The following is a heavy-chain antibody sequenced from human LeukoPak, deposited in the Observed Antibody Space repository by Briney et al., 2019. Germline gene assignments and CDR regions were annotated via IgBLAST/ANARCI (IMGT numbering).Heavy chain of an antibody. CDR2: MRGSGGST. CDR3: ARGQESYSGSGTHLFDI. J-gene: IGHJ3*02. V-gene: IGHV3-23*01. D-gene: IGHD3-10*01. Sequence: GGSLRLSCAASKFTFHKYAVSWVRQAPGKGLEWVSGMRGSGGSTYYADSAKGRFPISRDDSRTTVYLQMNSLRAEDTAVYYCARGQESYSGSGTHLFDIWGQGTMVTVSS. CDR1: KFTFHKYA.